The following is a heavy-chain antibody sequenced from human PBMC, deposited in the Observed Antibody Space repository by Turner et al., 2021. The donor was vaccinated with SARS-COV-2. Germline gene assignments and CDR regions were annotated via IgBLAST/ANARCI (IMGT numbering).Heavy chain of an antibody. V-gene: IGHV5-51*01. Sequence: VQLVQSGAKVKKPGESLKISCTGSGYSFTNYWIGWVRQMPGKGLECMGIIYPGDADTRYSPSFQGQVTISADKSISTAYLQWSSLKASDTAMYYCARGGDGYNPTTDLGRYWGQGTLVTVSS. CDR3: ARGGDGYNPTTDLGRY. CDR2: IYPGDADT. D-gene: IGHD5-18*01. CDR1: GYSFTNYW. J-gene: IGHJ4*02.